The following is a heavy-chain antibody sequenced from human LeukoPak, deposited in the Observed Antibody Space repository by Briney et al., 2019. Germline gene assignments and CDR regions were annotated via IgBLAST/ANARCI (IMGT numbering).Heavy chain of an antibody. Sequence: GRSLRLSCAASGFTFDDYAMHWVRQAPGKGLEWVSGISWNSGSIAYADSVKGRFTISRDNAKNSLYLQMNSLRAEDMALYYCAKARSYGGNSAFDYWGQGTLVTVSS. CDR3: AKARSYGGNSAFDY. CDR2: ISWNSGSI. J-gene: IGHJ4*02. D-gene: IGHD4-23*01. V-gene: IGHV3-9*03. CDR1: GFTFDDYA.